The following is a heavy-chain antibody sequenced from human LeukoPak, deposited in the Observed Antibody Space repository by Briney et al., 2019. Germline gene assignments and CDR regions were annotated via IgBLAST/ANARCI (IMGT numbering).Heavy chain of an antibody. CDR3: ARATVPLEYSSSSHFYYYYMDV. V-gene: IGHV3-53*01. J-gene: IGHJ6*03. Sequence: GGSLRLSCAASGFTVSSDYMSWVRQVPGKGLEWVSIIYSGGSTYYADSVKDRFTISRDNSKNTLYLQMNSLRGEDTAVYYCARATVPLEYSSSSHFYYYYMDVWGKGTTVAVSS. CDR2: IYSGGST. CDR1: GFTVSSDY. D-gene: IGHD6-6*01.